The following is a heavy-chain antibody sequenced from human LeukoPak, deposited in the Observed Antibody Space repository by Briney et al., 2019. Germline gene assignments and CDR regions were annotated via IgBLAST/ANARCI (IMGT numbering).Heavy chain of an antibody. CDR1: GGSISSYY. J-gene: IGHJ5*02. CDR2: IHTSGST. D-gene: IGHD3-10*01. V-gene: IGHV4-4*07. CDR3: ARDLVTMVRGVIITPNWFDP. Sequence: SETLSLTCTVSGGSISSYYWSWIRQPAGKGLEWIGRIHTSGSTNYNPSLKSRVTMSVDTSKNQFSLKLSSVTAADTAVYYCARDLVTMVRGVIITPNWFDPWGQGTLVTVSS.